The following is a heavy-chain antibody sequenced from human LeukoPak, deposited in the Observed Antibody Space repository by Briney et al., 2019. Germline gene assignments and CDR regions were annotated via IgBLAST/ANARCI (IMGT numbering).Heavy chain of an antibody. CDR1: GFTFSSYS. D-gene: IGHD2-2*01. CDR2: ISSSSSYI. V-gene: IGHV3-21*01. Sequence: GRSLRLSCAASGFTFSSYSMNWVRQAPGKGLEWVSSISSSSSYIYYADSVKGRFTISRDNAKNSLYLQMNRLRAADTAVYYCAREGYCSSTSCYFIDYWGQGTLVTVSS. CDR3: AREGYCSSTSCYFIDY. J-gene: IGHJ4*02.